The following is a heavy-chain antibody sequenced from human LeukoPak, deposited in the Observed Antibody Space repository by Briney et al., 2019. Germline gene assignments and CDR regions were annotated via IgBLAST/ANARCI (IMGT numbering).Heavy chain of an antibody. Sequence: GGSLRLSCAASGFTFSTYDMHWVRQVSGKGLEWVSSIGTIGDTFYPGSVKGRFTISRENAKNSLYLQMNGLRAGGTAVYYCARATVIGNAPVPGYMDVWGKGTTVTVSS. V-gene: IGHV3-13*01. CDR2: IGTIGDT. D-gene: IGHD2-21*01. J-gene: IGHJ6*03. CDR3: ARATVIGNAPVPGYMDV. CDR1: GFTFSTYD.